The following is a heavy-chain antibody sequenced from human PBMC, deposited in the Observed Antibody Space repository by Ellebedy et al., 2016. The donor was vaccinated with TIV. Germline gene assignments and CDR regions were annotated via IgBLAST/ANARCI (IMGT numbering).Heavy chain of an antibody. CDR1: GFTFSSYA. J-gene: IGHJ4*02. D-gene: IGHD3-22*01. V-gene: IGHV3-23*01. Sequence: GGSLRLSXAASGFTFSSYAMSWVRQAPGKGLEWVSAISGSVGRTYYADSVKGRFTISRDNSKNTLYLQMNSLRAEDTAVYYCARETYYFDSSGYHGFDYWGQGTLVTVSS. CDR2: ISGSVGRT. CDR3: ARETYYFDSSGYHGFDY.